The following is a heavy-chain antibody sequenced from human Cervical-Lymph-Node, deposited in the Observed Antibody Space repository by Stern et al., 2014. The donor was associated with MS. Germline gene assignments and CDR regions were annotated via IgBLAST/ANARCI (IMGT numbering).Heavy chain of an antibody. CDR1: GFTFRAYG. CDR2: SWSDGTKE. J-gene: IGHJ4*02. V-gene: IGHV3-33*01. CDR3: ARDDRTSWYGGMPH. D-gene: IGHD6-13*01. Sequence: VQLVESGGGAVQPGRSLRLSCATSGFTFRAYGMYWVRPAPGQGLAWVAISWSDGTKEDYADSVKGRFTISRDNSKNTLYLQMTSLRAEDTAVYYCARDDRTSWYGGMPHWGQGTLVTVSS.